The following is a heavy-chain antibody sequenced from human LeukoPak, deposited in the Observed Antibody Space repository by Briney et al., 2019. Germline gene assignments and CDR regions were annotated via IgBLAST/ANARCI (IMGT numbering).Heavy chain of an antibody. V-gene: IGHV5-51*01. Sequence: GESLKISCQGSGYSFSSYWIGWVRQMPGKGLEWMGIIYPGDSDTRYSPSFQGQVTISADNFISTAYLQWSSLKTSNTAMYYCARGGIVGSAFDYWGQGTLVTVSS. CDR2: IYPGDSDT. D-gene: IGHD1-26*01. CDR1: GYSFSSYW. J-gene: IGHJ4*02. CDR3: ARGGIVGSAFDY.